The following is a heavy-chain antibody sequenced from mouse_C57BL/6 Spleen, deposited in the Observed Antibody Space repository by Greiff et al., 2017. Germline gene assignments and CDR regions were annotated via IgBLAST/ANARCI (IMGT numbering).Heavy chain of an antibody. CDR1: GFTFSSYA. V-gene: IGHV5-9-1*02. CDR3: TRALSTYYFDY. Sequence: VQLKESGEGLVKPGGSLKLSCAASGFTFSSYAMSWVRQTPEKRLEWVAYISSGGDYIYYADTVKGRFTISRDNARNTLYLQMSSLKSEDTAMYYCTRALSTYYFDYWGQGTTLTVSS. CDR2: ISSGGDYI. D-gene: IGHD2-1*01. J-gene: IGHJ2*01.